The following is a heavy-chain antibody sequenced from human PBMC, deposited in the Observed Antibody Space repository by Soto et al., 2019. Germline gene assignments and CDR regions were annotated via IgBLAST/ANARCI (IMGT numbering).Heavy chain of an antibody. CDR2: IIPILGIA. CDR1: GGTFSSYT. D-gene: IGHD2-2*01. V-gene: IGHV1-69*02. CDR3: AVLIVVVPAATSDFDY. Sequence: QVQLVQSGAEVKKPGSSVKVSCKASGGTFSSYTISWVRQAPGQGLEWMGRIIPILGIANYAQKFQGRVTITADKSTSTAYMELSSLRSEDTAVYYCAVLIVVVPAATSDFDYWGQGTLVTVSS. J-gene: IGHJ4*02.